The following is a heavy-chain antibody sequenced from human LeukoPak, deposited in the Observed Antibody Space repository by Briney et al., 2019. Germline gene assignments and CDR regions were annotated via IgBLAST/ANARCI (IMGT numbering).Heavy chain of an antibody. J-gene: IGHJ4*02. CDR1: GFTFSGFTFSSYA. CDR2: ISGSGGST. V-gene: IGHV3-23*01. D-gene: IGHD3-10*01. Sequence: GGSLRLSCAASGFTFSGFTFSSYAMSWVRQAPGKGLEWVSAISGSGGSTYYADSVKGRFTISRDNSKNTLYLQMNSLRAEDTAVYYCAKGGVVLLWFGELLNPNFDYWGQGTLVTVSS. CDR3: AKGGVVLLWFGELLNPNFDY.